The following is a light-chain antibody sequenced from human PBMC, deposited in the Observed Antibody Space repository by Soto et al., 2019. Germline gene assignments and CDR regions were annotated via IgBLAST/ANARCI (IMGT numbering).Light chain of an antibody. J-gene: IGLJ2*01. CDR1: SSDVGNYNR. V-gene: IGLV2-18*02. CDR2: EVS. CDR3: SSYTSSSTYVV. Sequence: QSALTQPPSVSGSPGQSVTISCTGTSSDVGNYNRVSWYQQPPGTAPKLMIYEVSNRPSGVPDRFSGSKSGNTASLTISGLQAEDEADYYCSSYTSSSTYVVFGGGTSSPS.